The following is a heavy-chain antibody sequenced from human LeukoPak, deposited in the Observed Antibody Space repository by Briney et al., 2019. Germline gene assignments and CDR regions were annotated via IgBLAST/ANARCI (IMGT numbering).Heavy chain of an antibody. CDR2: ISASGSST. Sequence: PGGSLRLSCAASGLTFRSYAMSWVRQAPGQGLQWVSSISASGSSTWYADSVKGRFTIYRDNSKNTLSLQMNNLRAEDTAIYYCATNYGDYVNWFDPWGQGTLVPVSS. V-gene: IGHV3-23*01. D-gene: IGHD4-17*01. CDR1: GLTFRSYA. CDR3: ATNYGDYVNWFDP. J-gene: IGHJ5*02.